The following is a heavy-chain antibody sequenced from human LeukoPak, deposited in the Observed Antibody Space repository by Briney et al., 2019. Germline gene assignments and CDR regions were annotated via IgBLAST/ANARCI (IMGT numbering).Heavy chain of an antibody. CDR1: GASINSNF. V-gene: IGHV4-34*01. CDR3: ARAAAPPRRGYYYYYYMDV. J-gene: IGHJ6*03. CDR2: INHSGST. Sequence: SETLSLTCNVSGASINSNFWSWIRQPPGKGLEWIGEINHSGSTNYNPSLKSRVTISVDTSKNQFSLKLSSVTAADTAVYYCARAAAPPRRGYYYYYYMDVWGKGTTVTVSS. D-gene: IGHD1-1*01.